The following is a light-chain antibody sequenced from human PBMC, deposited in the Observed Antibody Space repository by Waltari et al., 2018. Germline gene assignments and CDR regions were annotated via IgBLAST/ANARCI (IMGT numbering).Light chain of an antibody. V-gene: IGLV1-47*01. CDR2: RNN. J-gene: IGLJ1*01. CDR1: SSTIGRNY. CDR3: AAWDGSLSGPYV. Sequence: QSVLTQPPSASGTPGQRVTISSSGSSSTIGRNYVYWHKQLPGTAPKLLIYRNNQRPSGVPDRFSGSKSGTSASLAISGLRSEDEADYYCAAWDGSLSGPYVFGTGTKVTVL.